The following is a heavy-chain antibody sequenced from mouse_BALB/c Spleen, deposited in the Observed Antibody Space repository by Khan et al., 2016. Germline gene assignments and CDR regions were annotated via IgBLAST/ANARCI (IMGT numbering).Heavy chain of an antibody. CDR3: ATYGNYEEFAY. CDR1: GYSITSGYY. J-gene: IGHJ3*01. CDR2: ISYDGSN. Sequence: EVQLQESGPGLVKPSQSLSLTCSVTGYSITSGYYWNWIRQFPGNKLEWMGYISYDGSNNYNPSLKNRISINRDKSMNQFFMKLNSLTTEDTATYYCATYGNYEEFAYWGQGTLVTVSA. D-gene: IGHD2-1*01. V-gene: IGHV3-6*02.